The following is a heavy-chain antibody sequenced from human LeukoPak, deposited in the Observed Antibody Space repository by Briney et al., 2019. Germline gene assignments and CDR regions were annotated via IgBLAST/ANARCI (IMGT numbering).Heavy chain of an antibody. CDR1: GFTFRNYA. D-gene: IGHD3-10*01. Sequence: GGSLRLSCAASGFTFRNYAMTWVRQAPGKGLEWVSTINGGGTRTYYADSVKGRFTISRDTSKNTLYLQMNSLRAEDTAVYYCARVTTSGSYKFDYWGQGTLVTVSS. V-gene: IGHV3-23*01. CDR2: INGGGTRT. J-gene: IGHJ4*02. CDR3: ARVTTSGSYKFDY.